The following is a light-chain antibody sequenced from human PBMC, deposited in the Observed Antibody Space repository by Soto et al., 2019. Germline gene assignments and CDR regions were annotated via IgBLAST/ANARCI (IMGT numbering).Light chain of an antibody. CDR1: SSDVGSSNY. CDR3: CSHAGSYVV. V-gene: IGLV2-11*01. J-gene: IGLJ2*01. Sequence: QSALTQPRSVSGSPGQSVTISCTGTSSDVGSSNYVSWYQQHPGKVPKLIISDVSKRPSGVPDRFSGSKSDNMASLTISGLQDEDEADYFCCSHAGSYVVFGGGTKLTVL. CDR2: DVS.